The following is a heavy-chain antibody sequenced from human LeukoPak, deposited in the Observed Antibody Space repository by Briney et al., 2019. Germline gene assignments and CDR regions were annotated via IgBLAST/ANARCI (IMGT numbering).Heavy chain of an antibody. CDR1: GYTFTRHY. V-gene: IGHV1-46*01. J-gene: IGHJ6*03. D-gene: IGHD2-2*01. Sequence: ASVKVSCKASGYTFTRHYIHWVRQAPGQGLEWMGIINPSGGSTNYAQTFQGRVIMTRDTSTSTVYMELSSLRSEDTAVYYCARGNNCGSTGCYRRYFYYYVDVWGKGTTVTVSS. CDR3: ARGNNCGSTGCYRRYFYYYVDV. CDR2: INPSGGST.